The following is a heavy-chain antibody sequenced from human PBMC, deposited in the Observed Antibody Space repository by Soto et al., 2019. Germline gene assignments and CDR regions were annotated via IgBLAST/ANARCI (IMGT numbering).Heavy chain of an antibody. Sequence: PSETLSLTCAVSGGSISGGNYSWTWIRQSPGKGLEWIGYIYQGRSTYYNPSLKSRVVISADRSKNHFSLKLTSVTAADTAVYYCARVVDSCDSTGYYYEGKFGSWGQGTQVTVSS. CDR1: GGSISGGNYS. CDR2: IYQGRST. D-gene: IGHD3-22*01. CDR3: ARVVDSCDSTGYYYEGKFGS. J-gene: IGHJ4*02. V-gene: IGHV4-30-2*06.